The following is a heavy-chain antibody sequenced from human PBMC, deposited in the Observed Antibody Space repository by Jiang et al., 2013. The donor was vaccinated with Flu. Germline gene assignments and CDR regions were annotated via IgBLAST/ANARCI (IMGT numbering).Heavy chain of an antibody. J-gene: IGHJ6*02. CDR1: GYTFTSYD. D-gene: IGHD5-24*01. CDR2: MNPNSGNT. Sequence: KVSCKASGYTFTSYDINWVRQATGQGLEWMGWMNPNSGNTGYAQKFQGRVTMTRNTSISTAYMELSSLRSEDTAVYYCARGDGDGYNPMGYYYYGMDVWGQGTTVTVSS. CDR3: ARGDGDGYNPMGYYYYGMDV. V-gene: IGHV1-8*01.